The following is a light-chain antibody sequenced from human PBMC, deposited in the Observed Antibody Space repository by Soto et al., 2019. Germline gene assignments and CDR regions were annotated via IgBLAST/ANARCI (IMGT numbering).Light chain of an antibody. CDR1: SSDVGAYNY. J-gene: IGLJ1*01. CDR2: EVS. Sequence: QSALTQSASVSGSPGQSITISCTGTSSDVGAYNYVSWYQQHPDKAPKLMIYEVSNRPSGVSNRFSGSKSGNTASLTISGLQDEDEADYYCSSYTGSSTPYVFGTGTKVTVL. CDR3: SSYTGSSTPYV. V-gene: IGLV2-14*01.